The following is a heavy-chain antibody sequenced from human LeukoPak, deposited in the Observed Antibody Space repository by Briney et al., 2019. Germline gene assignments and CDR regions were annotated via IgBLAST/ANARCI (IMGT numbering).Heavy chain of an antibody. CDR2: ITGSGGNT. CDR1: GFTFSDYV. V-gene: IGHV3-23*01. Sequence: GGSLRLSCAASGFTFSDYVTSWVRQAPGKGLEWVSIITGSGGNTYYADSVKGRFTISRDNAKNMVFLQMNSLRADDTAVYYCVRDFRSADYWGQGILVTVSS. CDR3: VRDFRSADY. J-gene: IGHJ4*02.